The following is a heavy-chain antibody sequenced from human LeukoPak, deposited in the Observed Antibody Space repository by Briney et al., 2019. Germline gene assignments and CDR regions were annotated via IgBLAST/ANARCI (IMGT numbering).Heavy chain of an antibody. CDR2: ISSSSSYI. V-gene: IGHV3-21*01. CDR3: ARDSVRHCSGGSCYYFDY. D-gene: IGHD2-15*01. CDR1: GFTFSSYA. Sequence: PGGSLRLSCAASGFTFSSYAMSWVRQAPGKGLEWVSSISSSSSYIYYADSVKGRFTISRDNAKNSLYLQMNSLRAEDTAVYYCARDSVRHCSGGSCYYFDYWGQGTLVTVSS. J-gene: IGHJ4*02.